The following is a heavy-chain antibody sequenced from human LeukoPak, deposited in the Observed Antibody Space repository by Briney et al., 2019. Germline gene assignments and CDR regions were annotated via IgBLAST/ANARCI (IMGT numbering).Heavy chain of an antibody. Sequence: PSETLSLTCAVSTDSITSNWWSWVRQPPGKGLEWIGEVHKSGSTNYYPSLQSRVTISIDKSKNQIALELTSVTAEDTAVYYCAKEIVGAPTPGAYWGQGILVTVSS. J-gene: IGHJ4*02. D-gene: IGHD1-26*01. V-gene: IGHV4-4*02. CDR2: VHKSGST. CDR1: TDSITSNW. CDR3: AKEIVGAPTPGAY.